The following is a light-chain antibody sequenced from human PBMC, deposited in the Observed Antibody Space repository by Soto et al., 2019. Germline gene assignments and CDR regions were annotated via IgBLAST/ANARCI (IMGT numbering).Light chain of an antibody. CDR1: QSVNNF. CDR2: DAA. CDR3: QQYGSSPGT. Sequence: EIVLTQSPGTLSLSPGERATLSCRASQSVNNFLAWYQQKPGQTPRLLIYDAASRATGIPDRFSGSGSGTDFALTISRVEPEDFAIYFCQQYGSSPGTFGQGTKVDIK. J-gene: IGKJ1*01. V-gene: IGKV3-20*01.